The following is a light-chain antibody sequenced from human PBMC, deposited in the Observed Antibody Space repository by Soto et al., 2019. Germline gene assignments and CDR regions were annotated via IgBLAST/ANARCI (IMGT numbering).Light chain of an antibody. V-gene: IGLV1-51*01. Sequence: QSVLTQPPSLSAAPGQSVTISCSGNRSNIGNNYVAWYQLLPGTAPKLLIYDTYKRPSGIPDRFSASKSGTSATLAITGLQAADEADYYCGAWDGRLGGVFGGGTKLTVL. J-gene: IGLJ2*01. CDR1: RSNIGNNY. CDR3: GAWDGRLGGV. CDR2: DTY.